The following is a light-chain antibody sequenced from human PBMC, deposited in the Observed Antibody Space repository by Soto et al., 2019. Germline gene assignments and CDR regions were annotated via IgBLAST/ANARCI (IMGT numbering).Light chain of an antibody. CDR1: QSVSSNK. Sequence: EIVLTQSPGTLSLSPGERVTLSCRASQSVSSNKLAWYQQKPGQAPRLLIYGASSRATGIPDRFSGSGSGTALTLTISRLEPEDFAVYCCQQYGRSPGTFGQGTKLEIK. J-gene: IGKJ2*01. V-gene: IGKV3-20*01. CDR3: QQYGRSPGT. CDR2: GAS.